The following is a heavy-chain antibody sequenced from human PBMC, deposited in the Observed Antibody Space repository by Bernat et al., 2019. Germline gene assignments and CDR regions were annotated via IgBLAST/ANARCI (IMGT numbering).Heavy chain of an antibody. Sequence: EVQLVESGGGLVKPGGSLRLSCAASGFTFSTYNMNWVRQAPGKGLEWVSSISGTSGYIYYADSVKGRFTISRDNSKNTLYLQMNSLRAEDTAVYYCARDNRKEEGYLDYWGQGTLVTVSS. CDR2: ISGTSGYI. J-gene: IGHJ4*02. D-gene: IGHD1-14*01. CDR1: GFTFSTYN. CDR3: ARDNRKEEGYLDY. V-gene: IGHV3-21*02.